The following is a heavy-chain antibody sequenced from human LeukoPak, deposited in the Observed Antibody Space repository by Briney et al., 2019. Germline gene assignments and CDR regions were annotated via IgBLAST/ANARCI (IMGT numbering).Heavy chain of an antibody. D-gene: IGHD1-14*01. CDR3: ANNWNHDY. CDR2: LFSGASK. CDR1: GFSVSNNH. Sequence: GGSLRLSCGVSGFSVSNNHMSWVRQAPGKGLEWLSVLFSGASKNYADSVKGRFTISRDNSKKTLYLQMNGLRADDTAVYYCANNWNHDYWGQGTLVTVSS. J-gene: IGHJ4*02. V-gene: IGHV3-53*05.